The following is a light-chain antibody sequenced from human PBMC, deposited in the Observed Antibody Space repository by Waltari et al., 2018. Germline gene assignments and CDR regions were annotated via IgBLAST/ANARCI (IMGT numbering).Light chain of an antibody. Sequence: SALTQPPSASGSLGQSVTFSCSGTSSDVGGYGYVSWYQQHPGKAPKLLIYEVTNRPSGVSDRFSGSKSGNTASLTVSALRSEDEAVYYCSSYVASKVVFGGGTRLTVL. CDR1: SSDVGGYGY. J-gene: IGLJ2*01. CDR3: SSYVASKVV. CDR2: EVT. V-gene: IGLV2-8*01.